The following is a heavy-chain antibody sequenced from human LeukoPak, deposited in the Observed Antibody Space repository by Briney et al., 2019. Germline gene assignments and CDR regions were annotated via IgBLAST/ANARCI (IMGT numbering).Heavy chain of an antibody. J-gene: IGHJ4*01. CDR1: GITLSNYG. D-gene: IGHD3-10*01. CDR3: AKRGVVIRVFLVGFHKEAYYFDS. V-gene: IGHV3-23*01. Sequence: GGSLRLSCAVSGITLSNYGMSWVRQAPGKGLQWVAGIGGSGGGTDYADSVKGRFTISRDISKNTLYLQMNSLRAEDTAVYFCAKRGVVIRVFLVGFHKEAYYFDSWGHGAMVTVSS. CDR2: IGGSGGGT.